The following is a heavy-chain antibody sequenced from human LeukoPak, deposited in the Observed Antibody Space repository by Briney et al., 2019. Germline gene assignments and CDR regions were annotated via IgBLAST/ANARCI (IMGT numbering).Heavy chain of an antibody. V-gene: IGHV4-39*01. J-gene: IGHJ3*02. CDR1: GGSIRSSSYY. Sequence: PSENLSLTGTVSGGSIRSSSYYWRWIRQPPGKVLELIGSIYSSGSTYYNPSVKSRVTVSVDTSKNQFTLKLSSETAADTAVYYCACTYCGGDCYGAFDIWGQGTMVTVSS. CDR3: ACTYCGGDCYGAFDI. CDR2: IYSSGST. D-gene: IGHD2-21*01.